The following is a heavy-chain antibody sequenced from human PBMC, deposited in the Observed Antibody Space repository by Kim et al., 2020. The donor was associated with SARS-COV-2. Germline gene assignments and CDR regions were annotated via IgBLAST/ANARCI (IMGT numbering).Heavy chain of an antibody. CDR3: AKGRPGYQLPHNWFDP. Sequence: GGSLRLSCAASGFTFDDYAMHWVRQAPGKGLEWVSLISGDGDNTYYADSVKGRFTISRDNSKNSLYLQMNSLRTEDTALYYCAKGRPGYQLPHNWFDPWGQGTLVTVSS. V-gene: IGHV3-43*02. D-gene: IGHD2-2*01. J-gene: IGHJ5*02. CDR2: ISGDGDNT. CDR1: GFTFDDYA.